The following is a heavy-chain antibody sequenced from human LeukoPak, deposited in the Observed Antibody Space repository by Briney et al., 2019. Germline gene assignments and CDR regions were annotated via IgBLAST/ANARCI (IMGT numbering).Heavy chain of an antibody. J-gene: IGHJ6*02. V-gene: IGHV3-23*01. CDR3: AKGNIAARQDIMDV. CDR1: GFXFSSYA. CDR2: ISGSGGST. Sequence: GGSLRLSCAASGFXFSSYAMSWVRQAPGKGLEWVSLISGSGGSTYYADSVKGRFTISRDNSKNTLYLQMNSLRVEDTAVYYCAKGNIAARQDIMDVWGQGTTVTVSS. D-gene: IGHD6-6*01.